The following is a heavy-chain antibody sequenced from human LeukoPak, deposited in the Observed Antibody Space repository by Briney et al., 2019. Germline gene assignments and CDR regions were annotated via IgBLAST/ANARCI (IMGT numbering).Heavy chain of an antibody. D-gene: IGHD1-26*01. Sequence: KPSETLSLTCIVSGGSISSSSYFWGWNRQPPGKGLEWIGSISYSGSIYYNASLKSRVSISVDTSKNHFSLKLSSVTAADTAVYYCARLTRLSGGSYYGVLDYWGQGTLVTVSS. CDR3: ARLTRLSGGSYYGVLDY. V-gene: IGHV4-39*02. CDR1: GGSISSSSYF. J-gene: IGHJ4*02. CDR2: ISYSGSI.